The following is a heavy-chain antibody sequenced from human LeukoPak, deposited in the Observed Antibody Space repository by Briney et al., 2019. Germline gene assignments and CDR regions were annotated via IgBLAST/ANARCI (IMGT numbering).Heavy chain of an antibody. J-gene: IGHJ6*02. CDR2: ISSSSSYI. CDR1: RFTFSNAW. Sequence: GGSLRLSCAASRFTFSNAWMSWVRQAPGKGLEWVSSISSSSSYIYYADSVKGRFTISRDNAKNSLYLQMNSLRAEDTAVYYCARDDYYYGMDVWGQGTTVTVSS. V-gene: IGHV3-21*01. CDR3: ARDDYYYGMDV.